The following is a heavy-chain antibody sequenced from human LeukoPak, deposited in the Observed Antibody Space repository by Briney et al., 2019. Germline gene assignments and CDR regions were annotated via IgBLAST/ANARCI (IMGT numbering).Heavy chain of an antibody. CDR2: INPSGGST. V-gene: IGHV1-46*01. CDR1: GYTFTSYY. CDR3: ARDRWELHWFDP. J-gene: IGHJ5*02. Sequence: ASVKASCKASGYTFTSYYMHWVRQAPGQGLEWMGIINPSGGSTSYAQKFQGRVTMTRDTSTSTVYMELSSLRSEDTAVYYCARDRWELHWFDPWGQGTLVTVSS. D-gene: IGHD1-26*01.